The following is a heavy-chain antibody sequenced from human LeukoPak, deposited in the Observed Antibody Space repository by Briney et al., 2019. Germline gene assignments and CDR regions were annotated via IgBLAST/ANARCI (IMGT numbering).Heavy chain of an antibody. J-gene: IGHJ4*02. V-gene: IGHV1-18*01. CDR2: ISVYNGNT. CDR3: ARSRYYYDSSGYYYFDY. D-gene: IGHD3-22*01. CDR1: GYTFTSYG. Sequence: ASVKVSCKASGYTFTSYGISWVRQAPGQGLGWMGWISVYNGNTNYAQKLQGRVTMTTDTSTSTAYMELRSLRSDDTAVYYCARSRYYYDSSGYYYFDYWGQGTLVTVSS.